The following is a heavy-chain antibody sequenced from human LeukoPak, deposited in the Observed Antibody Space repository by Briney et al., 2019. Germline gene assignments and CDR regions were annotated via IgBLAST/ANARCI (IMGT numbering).Heavy chain of an antibody. V-gene: IGHV4-34*01. D-gene: IGHD3-22*01. CDR2: INHSGST. J-gene: IGHJ4*02. CDR3: ARDSSGYYYFDY. CDR1: GGSFSGYY. Sequence: SETLSLTCAVYGGSFSGYYWSWIRQPPGKGLGWIGEINHSGSTNYNPSLKGRVTISVDTSKNQFSLKLSSVTAADTAVYYCARDSSGYYYFDYWGQGTLVTVSS.